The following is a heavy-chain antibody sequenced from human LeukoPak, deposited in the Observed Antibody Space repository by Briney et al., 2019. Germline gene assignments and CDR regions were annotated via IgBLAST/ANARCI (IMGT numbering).Heavy chain of an antibody. CDR2: ISAYNGNT. Sequence: ASVKVSCKASGYTFTSYGISWVRQAPGQGLEWMGWISAYNGNTNYAQKFQGRVTMTRDTSTSTVYMELSSLRSEDTAVYYCARVGAVTTGAFDIWGQGTMVTVSS. CDR1: GYTFTSYG. D-gene: IGHD4-17*01. V-gene: IGHV1-18*01. CDR3: ARVGAVTTGAFDI. J-gene: IGHJ3*02.